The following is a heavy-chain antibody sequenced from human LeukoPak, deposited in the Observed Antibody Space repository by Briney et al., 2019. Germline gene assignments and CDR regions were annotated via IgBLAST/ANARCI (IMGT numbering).Heavy chain of an antibody. CDR3: ARAPMTRYCSGGSCYLDY. Sequence: PSETLSLTCAVYGGSFSGYYWSWIRQPPGKGLEWIGEIKHSGSTNYNPSLKSRVTISVDTSKNQFSLKLSSVTAADTAVYYCARAPMTRYCSGGSCYLDYWGQGTLVTVSS. J-gene: IGHJ4*02. CDR1: GGSFSGYY. D-gene: IGHD2-15*01. CDR2: IKHSGST. V-gene: IGHV4-34*01.